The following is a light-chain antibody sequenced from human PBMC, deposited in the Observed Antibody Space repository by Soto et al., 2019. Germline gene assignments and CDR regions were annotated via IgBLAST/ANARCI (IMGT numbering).Light chain of an antibody. Sequence: QSVLTQPPSVSGAPGQRVTISCTGSSSNIGAGYDVHWYQQLPGTAPKLLIYGNSNRPSGVPDRFSGSKSGTSASLAIPGLQAEDEADYYCQSYDSSLDVVFGGGTKLTVL. V-gene: IGLV1-40*01. CDR2: GNS. CDR3: QSYDSSLDVV. CDR1: SSNIGAGYD. J-gene: IGLJ2*01.